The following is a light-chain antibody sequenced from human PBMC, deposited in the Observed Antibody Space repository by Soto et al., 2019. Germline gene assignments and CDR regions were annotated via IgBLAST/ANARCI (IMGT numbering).Light chain of an antibody. J-gene: IGLJ1*01. V-gene: IGLV2-8*01. CDR2: EVS. CDR3: SSYAGSNNFV. CDR1: SSDIGAYIY. Sequence: QSALTQPPSASGSPGQSVTISCTGTSSDIGAYIYVSWYQQHSGKAPKLMISEVSRRPSGVPERFSGSKSGNTASLTVSGLQADDEAHYYCSSYAGSNNFVFGTGTKVTVL.